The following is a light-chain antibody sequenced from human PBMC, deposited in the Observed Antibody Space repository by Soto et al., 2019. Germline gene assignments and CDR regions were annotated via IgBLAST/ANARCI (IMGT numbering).Light chain of an antibody. V-gene: IGKV3-20*01. Sequence: EVVLTQSPGTLSLSPGERVTLSCRASQTVTNDYVAWYQQKDGQAPRLLIYDASTRATGVPDRFSGSGSGTEYTLTITRLEPEDFAVYSCQQYGFSPISFGQGTRLELK. CDR1: QTVTNDY. CDR2: DAS. J-gene: IGKJ5*01. CDR3: QQYGFSPIS.